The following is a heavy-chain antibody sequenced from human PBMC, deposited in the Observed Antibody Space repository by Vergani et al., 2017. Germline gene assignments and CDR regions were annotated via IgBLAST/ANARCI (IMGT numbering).Heavy chain of an antibody. J-gene: IGHJ4*02. D-gene: IGHD3-10*01. CDR3: ASSRIYYCAGSPDY. CDR1: GASVNSYY. CDR2: VSFRGDT. V-gene: IGHV4-59*02. Sequence: QVKLQESGPGLVKPSETPSRTCTGSGASVNSYYWSWIRQPPGKGLEWMGYVSFRGDTLYDHSVKGRMTISLKTSSNQFSLYLTSVTAADTAVYNCASSRIYYCAGSPDYWGQGTLVTVSS.